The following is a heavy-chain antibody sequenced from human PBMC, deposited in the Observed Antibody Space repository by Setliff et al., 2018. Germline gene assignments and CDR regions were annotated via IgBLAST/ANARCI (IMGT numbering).Heavy chain of an antibody. CDR3: ARDRGSGSYFLRYFDY. CDR1: GFTFSSYS. D-gene: IGHD1-26*01. V-gene: IGHV3-48*01. J-gene: IGHJ4*02. CDR2: ISSSGSTI. Sequence: QPGGSLRLSCAASGFTFSSYSMIWVRQAPGKGLEWVSYISSSGSTIYYADSVKGRFTVSRDNAKNSLYLQMNSLRAEDTAVFYCARDRGSGSYFLRYFDYWGQGTLVTVSS.